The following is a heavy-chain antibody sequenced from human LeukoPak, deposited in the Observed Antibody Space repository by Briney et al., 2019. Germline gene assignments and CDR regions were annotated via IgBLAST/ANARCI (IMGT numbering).Heavy chain of an antibody. CDR1: GITFSSYS. D-gene: IGHD3-16*01. CDR3: ARDQGGVGY. J-gene: IGHJ4*02. CDR2: ISSFSGTI. V-gene: IGHV3-48*01. Sequence: TGGSLRLSCVASGITFSSYSMNWVRQAPGKGLEWVSYISSFSGTINYADSVKGRFTISRDNAKNSLYLQMNSLGTEDTAVYYCARDQGGVGYWGQGTLVTVSS.